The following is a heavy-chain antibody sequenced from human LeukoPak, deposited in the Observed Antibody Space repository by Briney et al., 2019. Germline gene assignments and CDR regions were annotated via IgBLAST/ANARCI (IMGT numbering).Heavy chain of an antibody. CDR3: ARRNDWPPGYYYGMDV. J-gene: IGHJ6*02. CDR2: IYPGDSDT. CDR1: GYSFTSYW. V-gene: IGHV5-51*01. D-gene: IGHD3-9*01. Sequence: GESLKISCQGSGYSFTSYWLAWVRQMPGRGLECMGIIYPGDSDTEYSPSFEGQVTISADKSINTAYLQWSSLKASDTATYYCARRNDWPPGYYYGMDVWGQGTTVTVSS.